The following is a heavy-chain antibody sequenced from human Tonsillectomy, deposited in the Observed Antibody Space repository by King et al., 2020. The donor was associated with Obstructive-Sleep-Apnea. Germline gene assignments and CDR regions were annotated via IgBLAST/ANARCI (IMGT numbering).Heavy chain of an antibody. D-gene: IGHD6-13*01. CDR1: GGAISSSNC. CDR3: ARGRIPGTWVGIYYFDY. J-gene: IGHJ4*02. CDR2: IYHSGST. Sequence: VQLQESGPGLVKPSGTLSLTCAVSGGAISSSNCWSWVRQPPGKGREWIGEIYHSGSTNYNPSLNSRVTISVDKSKNQFSLKLSSVTAADTAVYYCARGRIPGTWVGIYYFDYWGQGTLVTVSS. V-gene: IGHV4-4*02.